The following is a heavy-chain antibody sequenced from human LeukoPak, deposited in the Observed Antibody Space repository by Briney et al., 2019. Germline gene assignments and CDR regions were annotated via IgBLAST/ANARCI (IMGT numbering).Heavy chain of an antibody. CDR1: GFTVSSNY. D-gene: IGHD3-22*01. CDR2: IYSGGST. CDR3: ASHDYYDSSGYYQHAFDI. J-gene: IGHJ3*02. V-gene: IGHV3-66*04. Sequence: GGSLRLSCAASGFTVSSNYMSWVRQAPGKGLEWVSVIYSGGSTYYADSVKGRFTISRDNSKNTLYPQMNSLRAEDTAVYYCASHDYYDSSGYYQHAFDIWGQGTMVTVSS.